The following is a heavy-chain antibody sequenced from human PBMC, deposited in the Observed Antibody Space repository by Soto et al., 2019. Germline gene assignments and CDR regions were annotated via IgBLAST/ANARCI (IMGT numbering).Heavy chain of an antibody. CDR3: ARARLRAVYAFDI. Sequence: PWETLSLTCTVSGGSVSSGAYYWTWIRQRPGKGLEWIGYIYYSGSTYYSPSLKSRLSISLDTSKNQFSLRLSSVTAADTAMYYCARARLRAVYAFDIWGQGTMVTVSS. J-gene: IGHJ3*02. D-gene: IGHD5-12*01. CDR2: IYYSGST. V-gene: IGHV4-31*03. CDR1: GGSVSSGAYY.